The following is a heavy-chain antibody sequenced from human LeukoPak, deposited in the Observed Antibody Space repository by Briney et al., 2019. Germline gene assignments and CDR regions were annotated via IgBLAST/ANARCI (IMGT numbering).Heavy chain of an antibody. Sequence: GGPLRLSCAGSGFTFSSYAMSWVRQAPGKGLEWVSAISYTGATTYDADSVKGRFTISRDNSRSTLYLQMNSLRAEDTALYYCAKDTSIGRYCTNGVCSPFDYWGQGTLVPVSS. CDR1: GFTFSSYA. D-gene: IGHD2-8*01. J-gene: IGHJ4*02. CDR3: AKDTSIGRYCTNGVCSPFDY. V-gene: IGHV3-23*01. CDR2: ISYTGATT.